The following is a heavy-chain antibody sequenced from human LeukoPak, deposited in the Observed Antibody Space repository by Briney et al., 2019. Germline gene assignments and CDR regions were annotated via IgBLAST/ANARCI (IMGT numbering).Heavy chain of an antibody. CDR2: VYYSGST. CDR1: GDAITGSTYY. J-gene: IGHJ4*02. V-gene: IGHV4-39*01. Sequence: SETLSLTCTVSGDAITGSTYYWGWIRQPPGKGLEWIGSVYYSGSTYSNPSLKSRVTIAADTSKNQFSLKLSSVTAADTATYYCARQYYDRTGYYYFDHWTQGTLVTVSS. CDR3: ARQYYDRTGYYYFDH. D-gene: IGHD3-22*01.